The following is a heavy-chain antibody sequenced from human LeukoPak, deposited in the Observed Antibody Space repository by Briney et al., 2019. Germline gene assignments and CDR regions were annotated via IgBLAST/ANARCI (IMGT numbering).Heavy chain of an antibody. CDR3: ASFAYSSSWYPDY. Sequence: GGSLRLSCAASGFTVSSNYMSWVRQAPGKGLEWVSVIYSGGSTYYADSVKGGFTISRDNSKNTLYLQMNSLRAEDTAVYYCASFAYSSSWYPDYWGQGTLVTVSS. CDR1: GFTVSSNY. V-gene: IGHV3-66*01. D-gene: IGHD6-13*01. J-gene: IGHJ4*02. CDR2: IYSGGST.